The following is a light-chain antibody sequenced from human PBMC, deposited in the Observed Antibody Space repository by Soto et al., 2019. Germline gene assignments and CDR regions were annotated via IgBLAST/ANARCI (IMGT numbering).Light chain of an antibody. Sequence: TVLTQPASVSGSPGQSMTIPCTGTSSDAGGYTYVSWYQQHPSKAPNLMIYEVSNRPSGVSNLFSGSKSGNTASLTISRLQAEDEADYYCSSYTSSSKVFGTGSKVPV. J-gene: IGLJ1*01. CDR2: EVS. V-gene: IGLV2-14*01. CDR3: SSYTSSSKV. CDR1: SSDAGGYTY.